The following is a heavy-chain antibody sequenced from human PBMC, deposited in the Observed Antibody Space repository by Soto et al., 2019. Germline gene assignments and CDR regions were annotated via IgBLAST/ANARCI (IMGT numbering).Heavy chain of an antibody. CDR1: GFTFSSYG. J-gene: IGHJ4*02. D-gene: IGHD3-3*01. V-gene: IGHV3-23*01. CDR3: AKVLYGVVTYFDS. CDR2: ISGSGAAT. Sequence: VQLLESGGGLVQPGGSLRLSCASSGFTFSSYGMTWVRRPPGKGLEWVSAISGSGAATYYADSVQGRFTISRDNSNNALYLQMNRLRAEDTAVYSCAKVLYGVVTYFDSWGQGTLVTVSS.